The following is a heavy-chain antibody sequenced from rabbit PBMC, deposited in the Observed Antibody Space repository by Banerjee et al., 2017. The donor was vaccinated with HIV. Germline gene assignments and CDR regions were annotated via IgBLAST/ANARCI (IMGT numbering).Heavy chain of an antibody. Sequence: QEQVVESGGGLVTLGGSLKLSCKASGIDFSTYGISWVRQAPGKGLEWIACIYPDYGNTDYANWVNGRFTISLDNAQNTVFLQMTSLTAADTATYFCARDVPNDSGWDFNLWGPGTLVTVS. D-gene: IGHD4-1*01. CDR1: GIDFSTYG. J-gene: IGHJ4*01. CDR2: IYPDYGNT. CDR3: ARDVPNDSGWDFNL. V-gene: IGHV1S47*01.